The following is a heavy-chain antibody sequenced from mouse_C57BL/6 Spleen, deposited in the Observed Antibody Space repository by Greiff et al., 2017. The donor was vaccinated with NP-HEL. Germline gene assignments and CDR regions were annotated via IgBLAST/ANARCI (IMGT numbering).Heavy chain of an antibody. CDR3: ASEAYYYGSSYRFAY. CDR2: IWGVGST. J-gene: IGHJ3*01. D-gene: IGHD1-1*01. V-gene: IGHV2-6*01. Sequence: VKLMESGPGLVAPSQSLSITCTVSGFSFTSYGVDWVRQSPGKGLEWLGVIWGVGSTNYNSALKSRLSISKDNSKSQVFLKMNSLQTDDTAMYYCASEAYYYGSSYRFAYWGQGTLVTVSA. CDR1: GFSFTSYG.